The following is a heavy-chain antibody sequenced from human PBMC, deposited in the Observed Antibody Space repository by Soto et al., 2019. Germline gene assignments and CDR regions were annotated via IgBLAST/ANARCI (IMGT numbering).Heavy chain of an antibody. D-gene: IGHD2-21*02. Sequence: QVQLQESGPGLVKPSQTLSLTCTVSGGSISSDDYYWSWIRQHPGKGLEWIGYIHYSGSTFYNPSLKSRVTTSVDTSKGQFSLKLSSVTAADTAVYYCPRESLVYCGGDCYSSPFDYWGQGVLVTVSS. CDR2: IHYSGST. J-gene: IGHJ4*02. CDR3: PRESLVYCGGDCYSSPFDY. CDR1: GGSISSDDYY. V-gene: IGHV4-31*03.